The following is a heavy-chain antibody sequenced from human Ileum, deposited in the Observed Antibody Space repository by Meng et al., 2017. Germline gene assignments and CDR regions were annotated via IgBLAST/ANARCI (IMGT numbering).Heavy chain of an antibody. J-gene: IGHJ3*02. CDR1: RFIFSSYA. CDR2: SSGSGDRT. Sequence: GESLKISCAASRFIFSSYAMSWVRQAPGKGLEWISASSGSGDRTYYADSVKGRFSISRDNSANTLYLQMNSLRVEDTAVYYCAKVRGGYYDGSGFLHDAFDIWGPGKTV. D-gene: IGHD3-22*01. CDR3: AKVRGGYYDGSGFLHDAFDI. V-gene: IGHV3-23*01.